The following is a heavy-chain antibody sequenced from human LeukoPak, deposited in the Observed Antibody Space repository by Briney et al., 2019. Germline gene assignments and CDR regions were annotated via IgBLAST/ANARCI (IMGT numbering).Heavy chain of an antibody. CDR1: GFTFSSYG. V-gene: IGHV3-33*01. D-gene: IGHD3-16*01. J-gene: IGHJ4*02. Sequence: GGSLRLSCAASGFTFSSYGMHWVRQAPGKGLEWVAVIWYDGSNKYYADSVKGRFTISGDNSKNTLYLQMNSLRAEDTAVYYCARGIMITFGGITETPFDYWGQGTLVTVSS. CDR3: ARGIMITFGGITETPFDY. CDR2: IWYDGSNK.